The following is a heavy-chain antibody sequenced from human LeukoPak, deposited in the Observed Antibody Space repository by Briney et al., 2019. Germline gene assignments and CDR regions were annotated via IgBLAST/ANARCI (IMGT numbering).Heavy chain of an antibody. CDR3: ARAHGEPTVHFDY. J-gene: IGHJ4*02. V-gene: IGHV1-69*05. Sequence: SVKVSCKASGGTFSRYAISWVRQAPGQGLEWMGGIIPIFGTANYAQKFQGRVTMTRDTSTSTVYMELSSLRSEDTAVYYCARAHGEPTVHFDYWGQGTLVTVSS. CDR2: IIPIFGTA. CDR1: GGTFSRYA. D-gene: IGHD3-10*01.